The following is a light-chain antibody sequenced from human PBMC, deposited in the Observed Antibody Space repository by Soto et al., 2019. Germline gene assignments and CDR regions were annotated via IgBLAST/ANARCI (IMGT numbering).Light chain of an antibody. CDR3: QQYGAPPLT. V-gene: IGKV3-20*01. Sequence: VLTQSPVILSLHPRERATLSCRASQSVGTSLVWYQQKPGQAPRLLAHGASSRATDIPDRFSGSGSGTDFTLTISRLEPEDFAGYSCQQYGAPPLTFGGGTKVDSK. CDR1: QSVGTS. J-gene: IGKJ4*01. CDR2: GAS.